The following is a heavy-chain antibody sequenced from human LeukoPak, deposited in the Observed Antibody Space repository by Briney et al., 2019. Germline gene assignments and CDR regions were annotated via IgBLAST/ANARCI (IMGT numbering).Heavy chain of an antibody. Sequence: ASVKVSCKASGYTFTSYGISWVRQAPGQGLEWMGWISAYNGNTNYAQKLQGRVTMTTDTSTSTAYMELRSLRSDDTAVYYCARDYGSGSYYLTFDYWGQGTLVTVSS. CDR1: GYTFTSYG. CDR3: ARDYGSGSYYLTFDY. CDR2: ISAYNGNT. V-gene: IGHV1-18*01. J-gene: IGHJ4*02. D-gene: IGHD3-10*01.